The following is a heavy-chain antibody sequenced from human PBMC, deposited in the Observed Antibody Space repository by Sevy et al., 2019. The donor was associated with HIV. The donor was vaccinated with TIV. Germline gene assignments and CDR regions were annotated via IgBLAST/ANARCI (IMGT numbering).Heavy chain of an antibody. Sequence: GGSLRLSCAASGFTFSSYWMSWVRQAPGKGLEWVANIKQDGSEKYYVDSVKGRFTISRDNAKNSLYLQMNSLRAEDTAVYYRARDMMDGSGSHYCDYWGQGTLVTVSS. V-gene: IGHV3-7*01. CDR1: GFTFSSYW. CDR2: IKQDGSEK. J-gene: IGHJ4*02. CDR3: ARDMMDGSGSHYCDY. D-gene: IGHD3-10*01.